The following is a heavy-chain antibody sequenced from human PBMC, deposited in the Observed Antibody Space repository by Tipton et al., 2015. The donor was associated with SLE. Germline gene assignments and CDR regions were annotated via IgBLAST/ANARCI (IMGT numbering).Heavy chain of an antibody. D-gene: IGHD6-19*01. V-gene: IGHV4-4*07. CDR2: IYISGST. J-gene: IGHJ4*02. CDR3: AREAYSSGPWDFDY. Sequence: LRLSCTVSGGSISSYYWSWIRQPAGKGLEWIGRIYISGSTNYNPSLKSRVTMSVDTSKNQFSLKLSSVTAADTAVYYCAREAYSSGPWDFDYWGQGTLVTVSS. CDR1: GGSISSYY.